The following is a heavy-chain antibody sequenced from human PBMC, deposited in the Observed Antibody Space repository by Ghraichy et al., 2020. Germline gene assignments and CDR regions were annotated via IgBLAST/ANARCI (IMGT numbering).Heavy chain of an antibody. CDR2: IYYSGST. Sequence: LSLTCTVSGGSISSGGYYWSWIRQHPGKGLEWIGYIYYSGSTYYNPSLKSRVTISVDTSKNQFSLKLSSVTAADTAVYYCAKDLGTMIALYYFDYWGQGTLVTVSS. V-gene: IGHV4-31*03. J-gene: IGHJ4*02. D-gene: IGHD3-22*01. CDR3: AKDLGTMIALYYFDY. CDR1: GGSISSGGYY.